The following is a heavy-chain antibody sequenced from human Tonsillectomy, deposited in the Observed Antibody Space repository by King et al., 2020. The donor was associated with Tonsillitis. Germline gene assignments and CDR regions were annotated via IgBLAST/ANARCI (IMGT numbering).Heavy chain of an antibody. J-gene: IGHJ4*02. D-gene: IGHD4-23*01. Sequence: VQLVESGGGLVQPGGSLRISCAASGYTFSNYWMSWVRQAPGKGLEWVANINQDVSETYYVDSVRGRFTISRDNAKNSVYLQMDSLRVEDTAVYYCAREPGSNGGNRAFDYWGQGTLITVSS. CDR3: AREPGSNGGNRAFDY. CDR1: GYTFSNYW. V-gene: IGHV3-7*01. CDR2: INQDVSET.